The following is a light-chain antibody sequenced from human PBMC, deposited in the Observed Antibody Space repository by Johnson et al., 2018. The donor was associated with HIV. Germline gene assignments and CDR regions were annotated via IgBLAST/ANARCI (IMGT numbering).Light chain of an antibody. V-gene: IGLV1-51*01. CDR1: SSNIGSND. CDR3: GTWDSSLSAYV. J-gene: IGLJ1*01. CDR2: DNN. Sequence: QSVLTQPPSVSAAPGQKVTVSCSGSSSNIGSNDVSWYQQLPGTAPKLLIFDNNKRPSGIPDRFSASKSGTSATLGITGLQTGDEADYYCGTWDSSLSAYVFGTGTKVTVL.